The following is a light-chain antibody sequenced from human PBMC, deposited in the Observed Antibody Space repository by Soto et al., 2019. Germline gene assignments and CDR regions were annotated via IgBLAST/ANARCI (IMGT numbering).Light chain of an antibody. CDR2: AAA. CDR3: QQYNSHPWT. Sequence: DIQMTQSPSSLSACVGDRVTITCRASQDIGSYLAWFQQKPGEAPKSLIYAAASLQSGVPSKFSGSGSGTDFTLTISSLQPEDFATYYCQQYNSHPWTFGQGTKVEIK. J-gene: IGKJ1*01. V-gene: IGKV1-16*02. CDR1: QDIGSY.